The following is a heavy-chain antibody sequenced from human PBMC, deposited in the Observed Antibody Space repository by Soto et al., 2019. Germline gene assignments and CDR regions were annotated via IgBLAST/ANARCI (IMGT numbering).Heavy chain of an antibody. CDR2: IYYSGST. D-gene: IGHD6-19*01. CDR3: ARREIAVAGQYYFDY. V-gene: IGHV4-31*03. CDR1: GGSISSGGYY. Sequence: QVQLQESGPGLVKPSQTLSLTCNVSGGSISSGGYYWSWIRQHPGKGLEWIGYIYYSGSTYYNPSLKSRVTISVDTSKNQFSRKLSSVTAADTAVYYCARREIAVAGQYYFDYWGQGTLVTVSS. J-gene: IGHJ4*02.